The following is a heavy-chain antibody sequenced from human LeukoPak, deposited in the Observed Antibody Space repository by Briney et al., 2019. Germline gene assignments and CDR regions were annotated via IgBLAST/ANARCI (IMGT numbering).Heavy chain of an antibody. CDR1: GFTFSSHW. CDR3: AKDYGDYFGWFDP. CDR2: INSDGSSI. Sequence: GGSLRLSCAASGFTFSSHWMHWVRQAPGKGLVWVSRINSDGSSISYADSVKGRFTISRDNAKNTLYLQMNSLRAEDTAVYYCAKDYGDYFGWFDPWGQGTLVTVSS. V-gene: IGHV3-74*01. D-gene: IGHD4-17*01. J-gene: IGHJ5*02.